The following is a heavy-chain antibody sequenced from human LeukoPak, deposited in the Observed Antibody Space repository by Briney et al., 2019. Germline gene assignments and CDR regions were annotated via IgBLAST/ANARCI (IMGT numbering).Heavy chain of an antibody. CDR1: GFTVSTNF. CDR2: IYSGGNT. Sequence: GGSLRLSCAASGFTVSTNFMSWVRQAPGKGLDYVSLIYSGGNTYYADSVKGRFTISRDNSKNTLYHQMNSLRAEDTAVYYCASGSPSDYWGQGTLVTVSS. J-gene: IGHJ4*02. D-gene: IGHD1-26*01. V-gene: IGHV3-53*01. CDR3: ASGSPSDY.